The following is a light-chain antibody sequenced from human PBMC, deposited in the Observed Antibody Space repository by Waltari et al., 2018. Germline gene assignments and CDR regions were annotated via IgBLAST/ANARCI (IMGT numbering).Light chain of an antibody. CDR3: VLSMGSGIWM. CDR2: DTN. Sequence: QTVVTPEPSLSVSPGGTVTHTCGLSTVSVSSTYYPRWYQQAPGQAPRTLIFDTNTRSSGVPDRFSGSILDNKAALTITGAQADDECDYYCVLSMGSGIWMFGGGTKLTVL. CDR1: TVSVSSTYY. V-gene: IGLV8-61*01. J-gene: IGLJ3*02.